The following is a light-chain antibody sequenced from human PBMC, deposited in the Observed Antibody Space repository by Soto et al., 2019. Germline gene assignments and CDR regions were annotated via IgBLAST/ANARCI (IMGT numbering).Light chain of an antibody. CDR1: QSISSF. V-gene: IGKV1-39*01. Sequence: DLQMTQSPSSLSASVGDRVIITCRASQSISSFLNWYQQKPGKAPKPLISVASSLQSGVPSRFSGSGSGTDFTLTISSLQPEDFATYYCQQSYSSPRTFGQGTKVEIK. CDR3: QQSYSSPRT. J-gene: IGKJ1*01. CDR2: VAS.